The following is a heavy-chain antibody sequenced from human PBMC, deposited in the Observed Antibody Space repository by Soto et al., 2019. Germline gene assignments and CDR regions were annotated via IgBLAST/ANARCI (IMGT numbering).Heavy chain of an antibody. CDR3: ARESPYYYDSSGYYSNWFDP. J-gene: IGHJ5*02. V-gene: IGHV5-10-1*01. CDR1: GYSFTSYW. Sequence: GESLKISCKGSGYSFTSYWISWVRQMPGKGLEWMGRIDPSASYTNFSPSFQGHVTISADKSISTAYLQWSCLKASDTAMYHCARESPYYYDSSGYYSNWFDPWGQGTLVNVSS. D-gene: IGHD3-22*01. CDR2: IDPSASYT.